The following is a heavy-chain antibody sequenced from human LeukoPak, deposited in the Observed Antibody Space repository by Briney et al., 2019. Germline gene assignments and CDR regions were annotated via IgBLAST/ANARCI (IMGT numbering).Heavy chain of an antibody. J-gene: IGHJ4*02. V-gene: IGHV3-74*01. CDR1: GFTFSSYW. CDR2: INSDGSST. D-gene: IGHD2-2*01. CDR3: AKALVVPAADAYFDY. Sequence: GGSLRLSCAASGFTFSSYWMHWVRQVPGKGLVWVSRINSDGSSTSYADSVKGRFTISRDNSKNTLYLQMNSLRAEDTAVYYCAKALVVPAADAYFDYWGQGTLVTVSS.